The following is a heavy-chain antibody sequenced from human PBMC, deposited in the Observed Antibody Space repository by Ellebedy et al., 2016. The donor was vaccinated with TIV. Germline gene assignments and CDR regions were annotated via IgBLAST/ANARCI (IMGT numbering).Heavy chain of an antibody. V-gene: IGHV3-33*01. CDR1: GFTFATYG. CDR3: ARSAQNLIPDY. J-gene: IGHJ4*02. Sequence: PGGSLRLSCPASGFTFATYGSHWFLQVAGKGLGWVAVIWYDGSNKYYADSVKGRFTISRDNSEKTLYLQMNSLRVEDTAVYYCARSAQNLIPDYWGQGTLVIVSS. CDR2: IWYDGSNK. D-gene: IGHD1-7*01.